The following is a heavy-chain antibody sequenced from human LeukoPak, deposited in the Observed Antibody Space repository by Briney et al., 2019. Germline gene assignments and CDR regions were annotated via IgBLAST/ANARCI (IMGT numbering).Heavy chain of an antibody. CDR3: ARATVTTPFDY. V-gene: IGHV1-69*06. Sequence: ASVKVSCKASGGTFSSYAISWVRQAPGQGLEWMGGIIPIFGTANYAQKFQGRVTITADKSMSTAYMGLSSLRSEDTAVYYCARATVTTPFDYWGLGTLVTVSS. CDR2: IIPIFGTA. CDR1: GGTFSSYA. D-gene: IGHD4-17*01. J-gene: IGHJ4*02.